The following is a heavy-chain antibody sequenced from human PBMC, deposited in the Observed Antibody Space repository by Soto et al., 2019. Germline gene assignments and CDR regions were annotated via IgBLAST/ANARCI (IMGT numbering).Heavy chain of an antibody. J-gene: IGHJ6*02. Sequence: GWSLRLSCAASGFTFITAGISWFRHAPGKGLDWVGRIKSKTDGGTTDYAAHVKGRFNISRDDYNKTLDLQMNSLRTEDKAVYYCTPNYGAYGMDVWGQGNTVTVSS. CDR2: IKSKTDGGTT. V-gene: IGHV3-15*01. CDR1: GFTFITAG. D-gene: IGHD4-17*01. CDR3: TPNYGAYGMDV.